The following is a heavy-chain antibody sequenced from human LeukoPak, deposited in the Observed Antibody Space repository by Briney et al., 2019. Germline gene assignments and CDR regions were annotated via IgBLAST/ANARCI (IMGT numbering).Heavy chain of an antibody. Sequence: ASVKVSCKASGYTFTGYYMHWVRQAPGQGLEWMGWINPNSGGTNYAQKFQGRVTMTRDTSISTAYMELSRLRSDDTAVYYCARGHLQYRPYYYYMDVWGKGTTVTVSS. D-gene: IGHD4-11*01. CDR3: ARGHLQYRPYYYYMDV. J-gene: IGHJ6*03. CDR2: INPNSGGT. CDR1: GYTFTGYY. V-gene: IGHV1-2*02.